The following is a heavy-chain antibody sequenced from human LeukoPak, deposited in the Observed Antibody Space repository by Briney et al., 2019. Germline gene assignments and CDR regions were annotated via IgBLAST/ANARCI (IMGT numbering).Heavy chain of an antibody. J-gene: IGHJ3*02. D-gene: IGHD3-22*01. CDR1: GGSISSYY. V-gene: IGHV4-59*01. CDR2: IYYSGST. Sequence: SETLSLTCTVSGGSISSYYWSWIRQPPGKGLEWIGYIYYSGSTNYNPSLKSRVTISVDTSKNQFSLKLSSVTAADTAVYYCARSSYYYDMGDAFDIWGQETMVTVSS. CDR3: ARSSYYYDMGDAFDI.